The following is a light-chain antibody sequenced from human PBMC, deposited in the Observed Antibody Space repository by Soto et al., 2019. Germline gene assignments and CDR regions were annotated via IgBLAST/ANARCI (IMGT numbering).Light chain of an antibody. CDR1: RSNIGANYD. V-gene: IGLV1-40*01. CDR2: GNN. J-gene: IGLJ2*01. CDR3: QSYDSSLSRYVV. Sequence: QSVLTQPPSVSGAPGQGGTISCTGSRSNIGANYDVQWYQQLPGTAPKVLIYGNNNRPSGVPDRFSGSRSGTSASLAITGLQAEDEADYYCQSYDSSLSRYVVFGGGTKLTV.